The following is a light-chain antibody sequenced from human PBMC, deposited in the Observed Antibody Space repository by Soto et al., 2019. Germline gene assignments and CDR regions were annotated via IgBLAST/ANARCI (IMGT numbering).Light chain of an antibody. CDR3: KLCGS. Sequence: DIVLTQSPATLSLSPGERATLSCRASQSVSSYLAWYQQKPGQAPRLLIYDASNGATGIPSRFSGSGSWTDFTRSLRSLELEAYAFHYCKLCGSFGHGTKVDIK. V-gene: IGKV3-11*01. J-gene: IGKJ3*01. CDR2: DAS. CDR1: QSVSSY.